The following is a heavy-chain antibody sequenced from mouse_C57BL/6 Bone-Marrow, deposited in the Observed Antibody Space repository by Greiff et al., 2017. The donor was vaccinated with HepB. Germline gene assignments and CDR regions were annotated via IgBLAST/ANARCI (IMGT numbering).Heavy chain of an antibody. CDR3: ARAGRRFAY. Sequence: QVQLQQSGAELARPGASVKLSCKASGYTFTSYGISWVKQRTGQGLEWIGEIYPRSGNTYYNEKFKGKATLTADKSSSTAYMELRSLTSEDSAVYFCARAGRRFAYWGQGTLVTVSA. V-gene: IGHV1-81*01. CDR2: IYPRSGNT. CDR1: GYTFTSYG. J-gene: IGHJ3*01.